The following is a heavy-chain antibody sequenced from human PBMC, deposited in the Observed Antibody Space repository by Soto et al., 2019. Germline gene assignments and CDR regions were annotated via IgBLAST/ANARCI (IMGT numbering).Heavy chain of an antibody. CDR1: GFTFSMYW. J-gene: IGHJ6*02. CDR2: IRTDGTNT. D-gene: IGHD3-22*01. CDR3: ARGGVIVVGLDV. V-gene: IGHV3-74*01. Sequence: DLVESGGGLVQPGGSLRLSCVGTGFTFSMYWMHWVRQAPGKGLEWVSRIRTDGTNTGYADSVKGRFTISRDNAKNTLYLQMNSLRADDTAVYYCARGGVIVVGLDVWGQGTTVTVSS.